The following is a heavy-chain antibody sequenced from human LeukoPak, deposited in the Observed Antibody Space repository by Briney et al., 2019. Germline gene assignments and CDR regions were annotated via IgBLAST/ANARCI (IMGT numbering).Heavy chain of an antibody. CDR2: INHSGST. D-gene: IGHD3-10*01. V-gene: IGHV4-34*01. J-gene: IGHJ4*02. CDR3: ARHVLLWFGGSFDY. CDR1: GGSFSGYY. Sequence: SETPSLTCAVYGGSFSGYYWSWIRQPPGKGLEWIGEINHSGSTNYNPSLKSRVTISVDTSKNQFSLKLSSVTAADTAVYYCARHVLLWFGGSFDYWGQGTLVTVSS.